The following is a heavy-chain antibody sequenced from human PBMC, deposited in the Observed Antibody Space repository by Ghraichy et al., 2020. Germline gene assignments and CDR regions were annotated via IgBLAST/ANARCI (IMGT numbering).Heavy chain of an antibody. Sequence: TLSLTCAISGDSLSGDSAAWNWIRQSPSGGLEWLGRTYYRSKWYNDYALSVKSRITINPDTSKNQFSLHLNSMTPEDTAVYYCARESGLPGLPFYFDYWGRGTLVTVSS. V-gene: IGHV6-1*01. CDR3: ARESGLPGLPFYFDY. CDR1: GDSLSGDSAA. CDR2: TYYRSKWYN. J-gene: IGHJ4*02. D-gene: IGHD3-10*01.